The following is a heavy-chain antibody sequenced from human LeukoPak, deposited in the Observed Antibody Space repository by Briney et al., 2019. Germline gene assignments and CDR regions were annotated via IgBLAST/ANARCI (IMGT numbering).Heavy chain of an antibody. V-gene: IGHV3-48*03. CDR1: GFTFSSYE. Sequence: GGSLRLSCAASGFTFSSYEMNWVRQAPGKGLEWVSYISSSGSTIYYADSVKGRFTISRDNAKNSLYLQMNSLRAEDTAVYYCARAEDYGDYMSRAFDIRGQGTMVTVSS. D-gene: IGHD4-17*01. CDR2: ISSSGSTI. J-gene: IGHJ3*02. CDR3: ARAEDYGDYMSRAFDI.